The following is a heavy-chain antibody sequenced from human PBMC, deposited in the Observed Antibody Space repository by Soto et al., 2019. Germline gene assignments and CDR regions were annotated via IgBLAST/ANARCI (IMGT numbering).Heavy chain of an antibody. CDR2: IWYDGSNK. D-gene: IGHD3-22*01. CDR3: ARGEYYDSSGYYLYYFDC. Sequence: ESGGGVVQPGRSLRLSCAASGFTFSSYGMHWVRQAPGKGLEWVAVIWYDGSNKYYADSVKGRFTISRDNSKNTLYLQMNSLRAEDTAVYYCARGEYYDSSGYYLYYFDCWGQGTLVTVSS. V-gene: IGHV3-33*01. CDR1: GFTFSSYG. J-gene: IGHJ4*02.